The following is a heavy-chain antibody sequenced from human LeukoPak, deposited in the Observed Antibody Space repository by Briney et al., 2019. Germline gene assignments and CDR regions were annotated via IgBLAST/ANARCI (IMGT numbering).Heavy chain of an antibody. D-gene: IGHD3-22*01. V-gene: IGHV4-34*01. Sequence: SETLSLTCAVYGGSFSGYYWSWIRQPPGKGLEWIGEINRSGSTNYNPSLKSRVTISVDTSKNQFSLKLSSVTAADTAVYYCARGRIGTYYYDSSGYYSPYYFDYWGQGTLVTVSS. CDR1: GGSFSGYY. CDR2: INRSGST. J-gene: IGHJ4*02. CDR3: ARGRIGTYYYDSSGYYSPYYFDY.